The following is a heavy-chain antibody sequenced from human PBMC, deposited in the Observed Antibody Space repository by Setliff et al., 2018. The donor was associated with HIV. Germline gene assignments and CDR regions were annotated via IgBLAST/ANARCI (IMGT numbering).Heavy chain of an antibody. CDR3: ARGVPLLPPHY. CDR1: GGSISSNNYY. J-gene: IGHJ4*02. Sequence: KPSETLSHTCTVSGGSISSNNYYWGWIRQPPGKGLEWIGSIFYSETVYYGGRTYYSPSLKSRVTISVDTSKSQFSLKLSSVTAADTAVYYCARGVPLLPPHYWGQGTLVTVSS. V-gene: IGHV4-39*07. CDR2: IFYSETVYYGGRT. D-gene: IGHD2-21*02.